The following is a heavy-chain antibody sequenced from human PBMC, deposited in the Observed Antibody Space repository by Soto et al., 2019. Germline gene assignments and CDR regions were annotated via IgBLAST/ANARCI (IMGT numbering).Heavy chain of an antibody. CDR1: GGTFSSYA. V-gene: IGHV1-69*13. Sequence: SVKVSCKASGGTFSSYAISWVRQAPGQGLEWMGGIIPIFGTANYAQKFQGRVTITADESTSTAYMELSSLRSEDTAVYYCAREKRITMIARFFGTPETSYGMDVWGQGTTVTVSS. D-gene: IGHD3-22*01. J-gene: IGHJ6*02. CDR3: AREKRITMIARFFGTPETSYGMDV. CDR2: IIPIFGTA.